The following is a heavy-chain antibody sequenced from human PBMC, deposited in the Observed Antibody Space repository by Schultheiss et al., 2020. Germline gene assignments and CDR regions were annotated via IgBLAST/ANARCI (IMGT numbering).Heavy chain of an antibody. J-gene: IGHJ6*02. D-gene: IGHD3-10*01. Sequence: SQTLSLTCTVSGGSISSGGYYWSWNRQHPGKGLEWIGYIYYSGSTNYNPSLKSRVTISVDTSKNQFSLKLSSVTAADTAVYYCASGAKASRRISGRQRDYYYYGMDVWGQGTTVTGSS. CDR3: ASGAKASRRISGRQRDYYYYGMDV. CDR1: GGSISSGGYY. CDR2: IYYSGST. V-gene: IGHV4-61*08.